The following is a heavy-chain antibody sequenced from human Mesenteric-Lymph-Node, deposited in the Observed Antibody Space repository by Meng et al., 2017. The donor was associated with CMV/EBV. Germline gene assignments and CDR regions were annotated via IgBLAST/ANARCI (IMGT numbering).Heavy chain of an antibody. Sequence: SGGSISSGGYYWSWIRQHPGKGLEWIGYIYYSGSTYYNPSLKSRVNISVDTSKNQFSLKLSSVTAADTAVYYCARIAAAGTLVPFDYWGQGTLVTVSS. J-gene: IGHJ4*02. CDR3: ARIAAAGTLVPFDY. V-gene: IGHV4-31*02. CDR1: GGSISSGGYY. CDR2: IYYSGST. D-gene: IGHD6-13*01.